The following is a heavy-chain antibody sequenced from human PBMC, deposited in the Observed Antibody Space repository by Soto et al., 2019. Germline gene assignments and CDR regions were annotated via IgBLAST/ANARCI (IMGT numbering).Heavy chain of an antibody. V-gene: IGHV3-11*01. CDR3: ARDQYYYGSGSYPYYYYGMDV. CDR2: ISSSGSTI. D-gene: IGHD3-10*01. CDR1: GFTFSDYY. J-gene: IGHJ6*02. Sequence: QVQLVESGGGLVKPGGSLRLSCAASGFTFSDYYMSWIRQAPGKGLEWVSYISSSGSTIYYADSVKGRFTISRDNAKNSRYPQMDSLRAEDTAMYYCARDQYYYGSGSYPYYYYGMDVWGQGTPVTVSS.